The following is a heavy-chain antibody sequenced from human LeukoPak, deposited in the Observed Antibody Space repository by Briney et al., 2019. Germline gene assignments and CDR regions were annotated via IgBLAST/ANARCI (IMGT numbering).Heavy chain of an antibody. CDR1: GGSISSYY. CDR3: ARVTGPYDFWSGFDP. V-gene: IGHV4-59*01. Sequence: PSETLSLTCTVSGGSISSYYWSWIRQPPGQGLEWIGYIYYSGSTNYNPSLKSRVTISVDTSKNQFSLKLSSVTAADTAVYYCARVTGPYDFWSGFDPWGQGTLVTVSS. J-gene: IGHJ5*02. CDR2: IYYSGST. D-gene: IGHD3-3*01.